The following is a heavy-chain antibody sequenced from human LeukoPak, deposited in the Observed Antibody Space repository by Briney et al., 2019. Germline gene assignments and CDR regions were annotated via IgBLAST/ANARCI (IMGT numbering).Heavy chain of an antibody. D-gene: IGHD4-17*01. V-gene: IGHV1-18*04. J-gene: IGHJ4*02. CDR1: GYTFSSYA. Sequence: GASVKVSCKTSGYTFSSYAITWLRQTPGQGLGWMGWIRPYNDDTNYAQNFQARVAMTADTSTKTVYMELRSLTSDDTAVYFCAREGSYGDYLTLDYWGQGTLVTVSS. CDR2: IRPYNDDT. CDR3: AREGSYGDYLTLDY.